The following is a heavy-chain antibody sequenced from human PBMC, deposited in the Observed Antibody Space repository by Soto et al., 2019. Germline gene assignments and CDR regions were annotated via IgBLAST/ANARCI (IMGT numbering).Heavy chain of an antibody. Sequence: QVQLVQSGAEVKKPGSSVKVSCKASGGTFSSYAISWVRQAPGQGLEWMGGIIPIFGTANYAQKFQGRVTITADESTSTAYMELSSLRSEDTAVYYCARDRRPTVTTFPYQTGFYPWGQGTLVTVSS. CDR1: GGTFSSYA. D-gene: IGHD4-4*01. CDR2: IIPIFGTA. J-gene: IGHJ5*02. V-gene: IGHV1-69*12. CDR3: ARDRRPTVTTFPYQTGFYP.